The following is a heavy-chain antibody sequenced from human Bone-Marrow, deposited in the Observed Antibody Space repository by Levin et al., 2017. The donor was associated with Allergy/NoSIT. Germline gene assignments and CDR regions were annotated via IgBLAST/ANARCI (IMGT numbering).Heavy chain of an antibody. CDR3: ARDGHYYYYMDV. D-gene: IGHD3/OR15-3a*01. CDR2: IYHSGST. CDR1: GDFISSSNW. J-gene: IGHJ6*03. Sequence: SETLSLTCTVSGDFISSSNWWSWVRQHPGKGLEWIGEIYHSGSTNYNPSLKSRVTISVDKSKNQFSLKLSSVTAADTAVYYCARDGHYYYYMDVWGKGTTVTVSS. V-gene: IGHV4-4*02.